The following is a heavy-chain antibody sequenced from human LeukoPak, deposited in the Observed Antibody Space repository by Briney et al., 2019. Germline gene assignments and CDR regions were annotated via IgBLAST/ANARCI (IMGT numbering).Heavy chain of an antibody. CDR1: GGTFSSYA. D-gene: IGHD3-3*01. J-gene: IGHJ3*02. V-gene: IGHV1-69*01. Sequence: ASVKVSCKASGGTFSSYAISWVRQAPGQGLEWMGGIIPIFGTANYAQKFQGRVTITADESTSTAYMELSSLRSEDTAVYYCARVITIFGVVIKRADAFDIWGQGTMVTVSS. CDR3: ARVITIFGVVIKRADAFDI. CDR2: IIPIFGTA.